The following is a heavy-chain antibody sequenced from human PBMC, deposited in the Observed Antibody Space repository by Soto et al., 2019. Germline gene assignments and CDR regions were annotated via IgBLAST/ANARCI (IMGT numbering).Heavy chain of an antibody. CDR3: ARAIGLAAAINWFDP. CDR2: IIPILGIA. J-gene: IGHJ5*02. V-gene: IGHV1-69*02. D-gene: IGHD6-13*01. CDR1: GGTFSSYT. Sequence: QVQLVQSGAEVKKPGSSVKVSCKASGGTFSSYTISWVRQAPGQGLEWMGRIIPILGIANYAQKFQGRVTITADKSTSTANRALSSLRSEDTAVYYCARAIGLAAAINWFDPWGQGTLVTVSS.